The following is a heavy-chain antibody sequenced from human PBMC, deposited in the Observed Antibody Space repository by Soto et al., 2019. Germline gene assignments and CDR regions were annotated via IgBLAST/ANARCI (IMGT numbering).Heavy chain of an antibody. CDR3: ARAMVVADPSDGYSYCGWDV. CDR1: GGTFSNYS. Sequence: QVQLVQSGAEVKKPGSSVKVSCKASGGTFSNYSINWVRQAPGQGLQWMGGIIPIFGTPDYAQTFQGRVTITADESTTTAYMALSSLRSEDTAVYYCARAMVVADPSDGYSYCGWDVWGQGTTVTVSS. CDR2: IIPIFGTP. J-gene: IGHJ6*02. D-gene: IGHD5-12*01. V-gene: IGHV1-69*01.